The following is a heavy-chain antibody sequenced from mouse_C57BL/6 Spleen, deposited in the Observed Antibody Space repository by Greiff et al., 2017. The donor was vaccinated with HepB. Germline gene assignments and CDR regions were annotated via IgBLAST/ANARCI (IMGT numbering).Heavy chain of an antibody. CDR1: GYTFTDYY. Sequence: GYTFTDYYMNWVKQSHGKSLEWIGVINPYNGGTSYNQKFKGKATLTVDKSSSTAYMELNSLTSEDSAVYYCARYYYGSSYLFAYWGQGTLVTVSA. D-gene: IGHD1-1*01. CDR3: ARYYYGSSYLFAY. CDR2: INPYNGGT. J-gene: IGHJ3*01. V-gene: IGHV1-19*01.